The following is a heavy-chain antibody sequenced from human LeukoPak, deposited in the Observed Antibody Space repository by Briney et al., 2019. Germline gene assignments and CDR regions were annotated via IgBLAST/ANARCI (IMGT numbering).Heavy chain of an antibody. CDR3: AKRGDEGYMDV. D-gene: IGHD7-27*01. Sequence: GGSLRLSCAASGLTFSTYAMSWVRQAPGKGLEWVSTINGDGEYTVYANSVKGRFTISRDNSKNTLNLQMSSLRAEDTALYYCAKRGDEGYMDVWGRGTTVIVSS. V-gene: IGHV3-23*01. CDR2: INGDGEYT. CDR1: GLTFSTYA. J-gene: IGHJ6*03.